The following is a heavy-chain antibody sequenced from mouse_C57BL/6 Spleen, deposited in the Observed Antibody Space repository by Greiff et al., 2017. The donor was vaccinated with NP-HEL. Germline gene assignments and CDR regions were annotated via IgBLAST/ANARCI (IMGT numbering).Heavy chain of an antibody. CDR3: ARDYYGSRESFAY. CDR2: INPYNGGT. J-gene: IGHJ3*01. V-gene: IGHV1-19*01. D-gene: IGHD1-1*01. Sequence: EVQLQQSGPVLVKPGASVKMSCKASGYTFTDYYMNWVKQSHGKSLEWIGVINPYNGGTSYNQKFKGKATLTVDKSSSTAYMELNSLTSEDSAVYYCARDYYGSRESFAYWGQGTLVTVSA. CDR1: GYTFTDYY.